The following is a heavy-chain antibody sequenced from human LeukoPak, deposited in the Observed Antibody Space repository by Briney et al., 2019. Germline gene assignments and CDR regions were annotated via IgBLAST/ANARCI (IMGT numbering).Heavy chain of an antibody. J-gene: IGHJ6*03. Sequence: SETPSLTCTVSGGSISSYYWSWIRQPPGKGLEWIGYIYYNGNTTYNPSLKSRVTTSVDTSNNQFSLKLISVTAADTAVYYCARHPYYYYYYMDVWGKGTTVTVSS. CDR1: GGSISSYY. CDR3: ARHPYYYYYYMDV. CDR2: IYYNGNT. V-gene: IGHV4-59*08.